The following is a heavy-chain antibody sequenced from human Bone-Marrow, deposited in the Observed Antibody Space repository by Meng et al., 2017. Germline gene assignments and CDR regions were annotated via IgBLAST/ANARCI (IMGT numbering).Heavy chain of an antibody. CDR2: ISYSGST. CDR3: ARAIATRPDVFDY. J-gene: IGHJ4*02. CDR1: SGSINSYF. V-gene: IGHV4-59*01. Sequence: QWPLPEPGPGLVKPSQTLSLTCTVSSGSINSYFWSWIRQPPGKGPEWIGYISYSGSTNYNPSLKSRVTISVDTSKNQFSLKLSSVTAADTAVYYCARAIATRPDVFDYWGQGTLVTVSS. D-gene: IGHD6-6*01.